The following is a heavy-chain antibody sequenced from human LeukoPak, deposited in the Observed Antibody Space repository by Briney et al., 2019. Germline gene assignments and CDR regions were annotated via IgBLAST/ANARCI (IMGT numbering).Heavy chain of an antibody. Sequence: SETLSLTCTVSGVSISSGSYYWGWIRQPAGKGLEWIGRIYTSGSTNYNPSLKSRVTISVDTSKNQFSLKLSSVTAADPAVDYCTRVSSSWYGYWSYARGQVILVSVSS. V-gene: IGHV4-61*02. CDR3: TRVSSSWYGYWSYA. CDR2: IYTSGST. D-gene: IGHD6-13*01. CDR1: GVSISSGSYY. J-gene: IGHJ5*02.